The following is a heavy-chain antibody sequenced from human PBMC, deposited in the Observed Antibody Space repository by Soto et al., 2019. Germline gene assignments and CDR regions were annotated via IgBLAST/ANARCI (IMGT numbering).Heavy chain of an antibody. CDR1: GFTFSNFG. J-gene: IGHJ5*02. V-gene: IGHV3-30*18. Sequence: GGSLRLSRVASGFTFSNFGMHWVRQAPGKGLEWVAVISHDGTSKYYGNSVKGRFSISRDDSMNTVYLQLNSLRAEDTAVYYCAKGSDMDWFDPWGQGTLVTVSS. CDR2: ISHDGTSK. CDR3: AKGSDMDWFDP. D-gene: IGHD2-15*01.